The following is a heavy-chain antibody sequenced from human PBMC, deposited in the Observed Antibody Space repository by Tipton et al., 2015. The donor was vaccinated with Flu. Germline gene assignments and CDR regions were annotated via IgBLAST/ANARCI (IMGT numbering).Heavy chain of an antibody. CDR3: ARGPEGSGWYGFDY. Sequence: TLSLTCAVSGGSISGHSWSWIRQPPGKGLESIGYVSYSGSTNYNPSLKSRVTISADASKNQVSLTLSSVTAADTAVYYCARGPEGSGWYGFDYWGQGIQVTVLS. J-gene: IGHJ4*02. V-gene: IGHV4-59*11. CDR1: GGSISGHS. CDR2: VSYSGST. D-gene: IGHD6-19*01.